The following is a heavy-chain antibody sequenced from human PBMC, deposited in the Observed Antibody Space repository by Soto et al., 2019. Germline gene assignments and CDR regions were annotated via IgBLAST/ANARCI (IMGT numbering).Heavy chain of an antibody. Sequence: GGSLRLSCGVSGFIINNYGLNWVRQAPGKGLEWVSSIGRGETYTYYADSVKGRFTISRDNSKNTLYLQMNSLRAEDTAVYYCAKEFLELLIGDAFDIWGQGTMVTVSS. D-gene: IGHD1-7*01. CDR2: IGRGETYT. CDR3: AKEFLELLIGDAFDI. V-gene: IGHV3-21*04. CDR1: GFIINNYG. J-gene: IGHJ3*02.